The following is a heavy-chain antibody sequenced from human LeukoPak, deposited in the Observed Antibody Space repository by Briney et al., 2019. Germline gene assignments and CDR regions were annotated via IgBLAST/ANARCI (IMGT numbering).Heavy chain of an antibody. CDR1: GDSLSSGGYH. CDR3: ARDYGDYFRWFDP. V-gene: IGHV4-31*03. Sequence: SQTLSLTCTVSGDSLSSGGYHWTWIPQHPGKGLERIGYISYSGSTYYNPSLKSRINISMDTSKNQFSLSLTSVTAADTAVYYCARDYGDYFRWFDPWGQGTLVTVSS. D-gene: IGHD4-17*01. J-gene: IGHJ5*02. CDR2: ISYSGST.